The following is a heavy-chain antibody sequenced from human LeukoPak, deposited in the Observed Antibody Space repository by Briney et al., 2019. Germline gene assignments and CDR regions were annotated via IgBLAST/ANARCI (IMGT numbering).Heavy chain of an antibody. V-gene: IGHV4-34*01. CDR1: GGTFSGYY. D-gene: IGHD3-10*01. J-gene: IGHJ5*02. CDR3: ARSIKFGEAKGWFDT. CDR2: SNDSGGT. Sequence: SETLSLTCAVYGGTFSGYYWSWIRQPPGKRLEWVGESNDSGGTNYNPSLKSRVTISADKSKNQVSLKLTSVTAADTAVYSCARSIKFGEAKGWFDTWGQGTLVTVSS.